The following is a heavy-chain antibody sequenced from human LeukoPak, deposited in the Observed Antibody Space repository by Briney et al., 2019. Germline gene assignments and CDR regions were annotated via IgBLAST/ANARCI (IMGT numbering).Heavy chain of an antibody. CDR3: ASLLDDYNYDAFDI. CDR1: GYTFTGYY. J-gene: IGHJ3*02. D-gene: IGHD5-24*01. CDR2: INPNSGGT. Sequence: ASVKVSCKASGYTFTGYYMHWARQAPGQGLEWMGWINPNSGGTSYAQKFQGRVTMTRDTSISTAYMELSRLRSDDTAVYYCASLLDDYNYDAFDIWGQGTMVTVSS. V-gene: IGHV1-2*02.